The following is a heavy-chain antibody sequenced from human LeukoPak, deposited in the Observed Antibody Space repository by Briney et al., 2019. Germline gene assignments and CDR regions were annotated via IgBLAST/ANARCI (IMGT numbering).Heavy chain of an antibody. CDR1: GGSISSYY. CDR3: ARDDATVTTGWFDP. V-gene: IGHV4-4*07. J-gene: IGHJ5*02. Sequence: SETLSLTCTVSGGSISSYYWSWIRQPAGKGLEWIGRIYTSGSTNYNPSLKSRVTMSVDTSKNQFSLKLSSVTAADTAVYYRARDDATVTTGWFDPWGQGTLVTVSS. D-gene: IGHD4-4*01. CDR2: IYTSGST.